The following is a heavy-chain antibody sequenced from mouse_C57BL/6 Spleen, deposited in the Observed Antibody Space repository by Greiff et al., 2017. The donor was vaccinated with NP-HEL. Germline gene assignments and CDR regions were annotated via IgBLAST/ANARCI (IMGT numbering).Heavy chain of an antibody. D-gene: IGHD4-1*01. Sequence: EVHLVESGGDLVKPGGSLKLSCAASGFTFSSYGMSWVLQTPDKRLEWVATISSGGSYTYYPDSVKGRFTISRDNAKNTLYLQMSSLKSEDTAMYYCARNWEGYFYYWGQGTTLTVSS. V-gene: IGHV5-6*01. CDR1: GFTFSSYG. CDR3: ARNWEGYFYY. CDR2: ISSGGSYT. J-gene: IGHJ2*01.